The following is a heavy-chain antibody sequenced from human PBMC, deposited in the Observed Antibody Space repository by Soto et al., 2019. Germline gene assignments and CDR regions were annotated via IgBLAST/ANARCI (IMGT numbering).Heavy chain of an antibody. CDR1: GDSVSSNSAA. D-gene: IGHD6-13*01. CDR3: SSASVRPQLAYYFDY. Sequence: QAQLQQSGPGLVKPSQTLSLTCAISGDSVSSNSAAWNWIRQSPSRGLEWLGRTYYRSKWYNDSXVSVKSRLTTPXAXPXXQFSLQLKPVTPEDTAVYYCSSASVRPQLAYYFDYWGQGTLVTVSS. J-gene: IGHJ4*02. V-gene: IGHV6-1*01. CDR2: TYYRSKWYN.